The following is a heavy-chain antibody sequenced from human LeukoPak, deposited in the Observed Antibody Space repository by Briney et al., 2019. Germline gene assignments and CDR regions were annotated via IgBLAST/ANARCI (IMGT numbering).Heavy chain of an antibody. CDR2: INPRGGST. V-gene: IGHV1-46*01. CDR3: ARDLGWERLVVGMDV. CDR1: GYTFTDYY. J-gene: IGHJ6*02. D-gene: IGHD1-26*01. Sequence: ASVKVSCKASGYTFTDYYIHWVRQAPGQGLEYMGIINPRGGSTGYAQKFQGRVTMTRDTSTSTACMELSSLRSEDTAVYYCARDLGWERLVVGMDVWGQGTTVTVSS.